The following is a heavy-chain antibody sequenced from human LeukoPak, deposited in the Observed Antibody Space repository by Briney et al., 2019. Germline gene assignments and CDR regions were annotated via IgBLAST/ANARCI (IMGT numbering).Heavy chain of an antibody. J-gene: IGHJ5*02. D-gene: IGHD3-3*01. V-gene: IGHV1-24*01. CDR1: GFAFTEMS. CDR2: FDPESGER. Sequence: ASVKVSCKVSGFAFTEMSIHWVRQTPRKGLEWMGGFDPESGERVYAQSFRGRVTLSEDTSTDTAYMELSSLTSEDTAVYYCADFGVVTHWFGPWGQGTLVTVSS. CDR3: ADFGVVTHWFGP.